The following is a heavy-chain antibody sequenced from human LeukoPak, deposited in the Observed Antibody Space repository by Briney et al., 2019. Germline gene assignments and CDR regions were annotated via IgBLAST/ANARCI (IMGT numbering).Heavy chain of an antibody. Sequence: ASVKVSCKASGYTFTGYYMHWVRQAPGQGLEWMGWINPYSGGTNYAQKFQGRVTMTRDTSISTAYMELSRLRSDDTAVYYCAREGCSSTNCHVLGDDNWFDPWGQGTLVTVSS. J-gene: IGHJ5*02. CDR3: AREGCSSTNCHVLGDDNWFDP. D-gene: IGHD2-2*01. CDR2: INPYSGGT. CDR1: GYTFTGYY. V-gene: IGHV1-2*02.